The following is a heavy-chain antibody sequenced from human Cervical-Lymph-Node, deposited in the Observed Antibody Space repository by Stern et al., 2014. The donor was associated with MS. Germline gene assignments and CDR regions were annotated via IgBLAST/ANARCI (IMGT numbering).Heavy chain of an antibody. D-gene: IGHD2-21*01. Sequence: EVQLVESGGGLVQPGGSLRLSCAASGFTFSSYWMSWVRQAPGTGLEGVANIKQDGSEEYYVDSVKGRFAISRDNAKNSLFLQMNSLRAEDTAVYYCARDCGVGHCGGVRGHNYYYGMAVWGQGTTVTVSS. CDR2: IKQDGSEE. CDR1: GFTFSSYW. CDR3: ARDCGVGHCGGVRGHNYYYGMAV. V-gene: IGHV3-7*01. J-gene: IGHJ6*02.